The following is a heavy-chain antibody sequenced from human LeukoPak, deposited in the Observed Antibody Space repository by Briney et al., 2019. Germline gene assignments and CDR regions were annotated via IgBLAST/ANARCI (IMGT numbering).Heavy chain of an antibody. Sequence: SETLSLTCAVYGGSFSGYYWSWIRQPPGKGLEWIGEINYSGSTNYNPSLKSRVTISVDTSKNQFSLKLSSVTAADTAVYYCAREEGIAAAGTPPLGFDYWGQGTLVTVSS. D-gene: IGHD6-13*01. CDR1: GGSFSGYY. CDR2: INYSGST. V-gene: IGHV4-34*01. J-gene: IGHJ4*02. CDR3: AREEGIAAAGTPPLGFDY.